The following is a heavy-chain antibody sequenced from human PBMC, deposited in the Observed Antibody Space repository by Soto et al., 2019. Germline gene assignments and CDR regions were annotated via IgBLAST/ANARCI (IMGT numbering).Heavy chain of an antibody. CDR2: ISYDESNK. CDR1: GFSFSSYA. CDR3: AREKGNYYDSSGYYQLDY. Sequence: QVQLVESGGGVVQPGRSLRLSCAASGFSFSSYAMCWVRQAPGKGLVRVAIISYDESNKYYADSVKGRFTISRDNSKNTLYLQMNSLRAEDTAAYYCAREKGNYYDSSGYYQLDYWGQGTLVTVSS. J-gene: IGHJ4*02. D-gene: IGHD3-22*01. V-gene: IGHV3-30-3*01.